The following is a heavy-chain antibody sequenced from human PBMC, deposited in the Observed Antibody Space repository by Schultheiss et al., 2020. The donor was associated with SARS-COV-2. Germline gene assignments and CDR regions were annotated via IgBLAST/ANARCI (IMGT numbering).Heavy chain of an antibody. CDR1: GFTFSSYA. V-gene: IGHV3-23*01. CDR3: AKDVTTIAVAGSGFGY. CDR2: ISGSGGST. D-gene: IGHD6-19*01. J-gene: IGHJ4*02. Sequence: GGSLRLSCAASGFTFSSYAMHWVRQAPGKGLEWVSAISGSGGSTYYADSVKGRFTISRDNAKNSLYLQMNSLRTEDTALYYCAKDVTTIAVAGSGFGYWGQGTLVTVSS.